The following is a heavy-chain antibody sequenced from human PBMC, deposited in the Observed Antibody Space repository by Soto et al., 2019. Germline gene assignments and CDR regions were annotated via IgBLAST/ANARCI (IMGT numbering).Heavy chain of an antibody. CDR3: AREVAAAGTEGEVDYYYGMEV. J-gene: IGHJ6*01. CDR2: IIPIFGTA. V-gene: IGHV1-69*06. D-gene: IGHD6-13*01. Sequence: SVKVSCKASGCTFSSYAISWVRQAPGQGLEWMGGIIPIFGTANYAQKFQGRVTITADKSTSTAYMELSSLRSEDTAVYYCAREVAAAGTEGEVDYYYGMEVWGQGTTVSVSS. CDR1: GCTFSSYA.